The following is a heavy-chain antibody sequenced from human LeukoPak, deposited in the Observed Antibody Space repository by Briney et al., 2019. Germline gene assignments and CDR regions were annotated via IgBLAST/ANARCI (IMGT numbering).Heavy chain of an antibody. CDR2: INHSGST. Sequence: SETLSLTCAVYGGSFSGYYWSWIRQPPGKGLEWIGEINHSGSTNYNPSLKSQVTISVDTSKNQFSLKLSSVTAADTAVYYCARTGPYTMVRGVINWFDPWGQGTLVTVSS. D-gene: IGHD3-10*01. V-gene: IGHV4-34*01. CDR1: GGSFSGYY. J-gene: IGHJ5*02. CDR3: ARTGPYTMVRGVINWFDP.